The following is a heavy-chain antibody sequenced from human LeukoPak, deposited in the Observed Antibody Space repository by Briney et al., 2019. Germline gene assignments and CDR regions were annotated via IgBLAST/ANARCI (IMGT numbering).Heavy chain of an antibody. V-gene: IGHV4-34*01. D-gene: IGHD3-10*01. CDR3: ARDYYGSGKKLDH. Sequence: SETLSLTCAVYGGSFSGYYWSWIRQPPGKGLEWIGEINHSGSTNYNPSLKSRVTISVDTSKNQFSLKLSSVTAADTAVYYCARDYYGSGKKLDHWGQGTLVTVSS. CDR1: GGSFSGYY. J-gene: IGHJ4*02. CDR2: INHSGST.